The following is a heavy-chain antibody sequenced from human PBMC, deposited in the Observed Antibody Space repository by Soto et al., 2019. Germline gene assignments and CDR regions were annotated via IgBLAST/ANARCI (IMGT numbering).Heavy chain of an antibody. V-gene: IGHV5-10-1*01. CDR3: ARHLLTCSSASCPDGLDV. J-gene: IGHJ6*02. D-gene: IGHD2-2*01. CDR1: GYTFTNYW. Sequence: PGESLKISCKGSGYTFTNYWINWVRQMPGKGLEWMGRIDPSDSYNNISPSLQGHVTLSADKSISTAYLQWTSLKASDTALYYCARHLLTCSSASCPDGLDVWGQGTTVTVSS. CDR2: IDPSDSYN.